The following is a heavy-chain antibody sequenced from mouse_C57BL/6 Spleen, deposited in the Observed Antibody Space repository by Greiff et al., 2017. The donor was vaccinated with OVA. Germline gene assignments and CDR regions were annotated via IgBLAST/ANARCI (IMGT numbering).Heavy chain of an antibody. J-gene: IGHJ4*01. CDR1: GYSFTGYY. CDR2: INPSTGGT. V-gene: IGHV1-42*01. Sequence: EVQLQQSGPELVKPGASVKISCKASGYSFTGYYMNWVKQSPEKSLEWIGEINPSTGGTTYNQKFKAKATLTVDKSSSTAYMQLKSLTSEDSAVYYCARRGKDAMDYWGQGTSVTVSS. CDR3: ARRGKDAMDY.